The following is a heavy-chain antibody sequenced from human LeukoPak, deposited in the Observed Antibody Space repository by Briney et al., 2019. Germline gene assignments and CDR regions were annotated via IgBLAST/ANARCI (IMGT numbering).Heavy chain of an antibody. CDR2: VSGRDDST. Sequence: GASLRPSCAASGFTFSNYAMSWVRQAPGKGLEWVSAVSGRDDSTYYADSVKGRFTISRDTSKNTLYLQMNSLRAEDTAVYYCAKWGDYDILTGYYDSDYWGQGTLVTVSS. CDR3: AKWGDYDILTGYYDSDY. J-gene: IGHJ4*02. V-gene: IGHV3-23*01. D-gene: IGHD3-9*01. CDR1: GFTFSNYA.